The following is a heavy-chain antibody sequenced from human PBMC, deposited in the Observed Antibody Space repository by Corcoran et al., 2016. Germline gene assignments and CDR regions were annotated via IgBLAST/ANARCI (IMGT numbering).Heavy chain of an antibody. CDR1: GFSFSSYW. Sequence: EVQLVESGGGLVQPGGSLRLSCAVSGFSFSSYWMSWVRQAPGKGLAWVANINQDGSGEYYVDSVKGRFPISRDNAKNSRYLQMNSLRAVDSAVYFCARDRDGKDYWGQGTLGTVSS. CDR2: INQDGSGE. J-gene: IGHJ4*02. CDR3: ARDRDGKDY. D-gene: IGHD1-1*01. V-gene: IGHV3-7*01.